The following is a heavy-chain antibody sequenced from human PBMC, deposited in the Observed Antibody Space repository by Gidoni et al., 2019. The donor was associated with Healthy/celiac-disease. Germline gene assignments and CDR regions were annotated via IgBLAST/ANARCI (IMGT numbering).Heavy chain of an antibody. V-gene: IGHV3-30*01. J-gene: IGHJ6*02. CDR1: GFPFSSYA. CDR2: ISYDGSNK. CDR3: AVSRIAARRVYYYYGMDV. Sequence: QVQLVESGGGVVQPGRSLRLSCAASGFPFSSYAMHWVRQAPGKGLEWVAVISYDGSNKYYADSVKGRFTISRDNSKNTLYLQMNSLRAEDTAVYYCAVSRIAARRVYYYYGMDVWGQGTTVTVSS. D-gene: IGHD6-6*01.